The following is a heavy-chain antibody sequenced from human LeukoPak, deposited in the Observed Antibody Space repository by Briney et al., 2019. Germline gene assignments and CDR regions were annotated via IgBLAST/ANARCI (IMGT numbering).Heavy chain of an antibody. V-gene: IGHV3-30*04. CDR2: ISYDGSNK. CDR1: GFTFSSYA. CDR3: ARDRAIFGVVNLFDY. D-gene: IGHD3-3*01. Sequence: PGGSLRLSCAASGFTFSSYAMHWVRQAPGKGLEWVAVISYDGSNKYYADSVKGRFTISRDNSKNTLYLQMNSLRAEDTAVYYCARDRAIFGVVNLFDYWGLGTLVTVSS. J-gene: IGHJ4*02.